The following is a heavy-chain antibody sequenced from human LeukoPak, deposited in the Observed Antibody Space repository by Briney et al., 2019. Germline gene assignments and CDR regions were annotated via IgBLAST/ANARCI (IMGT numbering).Heavy chain of an antibody. CDR2: INLKTDGETT. CDR1: GFTVSSNY. CDR3: TTEYYGSSTF. Sequence: GGSLRLSCAASGFTVSSNYMSWVRQAPGKGLEWVGRINLKTDGETTDYAAPVKGRFTISRDDSKSTPYLQMTSLKTEDTAIYYCTTEYYGSSTFWGQGTLLTVSS. J-gene: IGHJ4*02. V-gene: IGHV3-15*01. D-gene: IGHD1-26*01.